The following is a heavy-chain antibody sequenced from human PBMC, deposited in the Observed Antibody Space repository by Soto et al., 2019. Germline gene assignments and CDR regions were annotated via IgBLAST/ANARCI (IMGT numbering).Heavy chain of an antibody. Sequence: QVQLVQSGAEVKKPGASVKVSCKTSGYTFTSYGISWVRQAPGQGLEWMGWISAYRGNTNYAQKLQGRVTMTTDTSTWTAYVELRSLRSDDTAVNYCARDRGFYFDNSGGDHWGQGTLVTVSS. CDR2: ISAYRGNT. CDR3: ARDRGFYFDNSGGDH. CDR1: GYTFTSYG. J-gene: IGHJ4*02. V-gene: IGHV1-18*01. D-gene: IGHD3-22*01.